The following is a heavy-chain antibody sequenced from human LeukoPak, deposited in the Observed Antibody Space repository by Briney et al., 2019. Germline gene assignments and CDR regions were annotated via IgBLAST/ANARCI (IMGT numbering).Heavy chain of an antibody. J-gene: IGHJ3*02. CDR3: ARNDYTFAFDI. D-gene: IGHD4-11*01. CDR1: GFTFSSYV. V-gene: IGHV3-48*03. Sequence: GGSLRPSCAASGFTFSSYVMNWVRQAPGKGLEWVSYIGSSTIYYADSVKGRFTISRDNAKNSLYLQMNSLRAEDTAVYYCARNDYTFAFDIWGQGTMVTVSS. CDR2: IGSSTI.